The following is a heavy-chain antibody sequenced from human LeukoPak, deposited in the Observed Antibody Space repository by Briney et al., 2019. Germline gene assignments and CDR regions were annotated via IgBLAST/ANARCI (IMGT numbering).Heavy chain of an antibody. Sequence: SETLSLTCTVSGGSISSNYWSWIRQPPGKGLEWIGYIYYSGSTNYNPSLKSRVTISVDTSKSQFSLKLTSVTAADTAVYYCARDASVGSSYYYYGMDVWGQGTTVTVSS. CDR3: ARDASVGSSYYYYGMDV. D-gene: IGHD3-10*01. V-gene: IGHV4-59*01. CDR1: GGSISSNY. J-gene: IGHJ6*02. CDR2: IYYSGST.